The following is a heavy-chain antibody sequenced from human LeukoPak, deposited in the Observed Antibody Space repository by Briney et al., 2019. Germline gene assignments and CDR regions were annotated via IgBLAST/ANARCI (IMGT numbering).Heavy chain of an antibody. CDR2: IIPILGIS. CDR3: ARGRVYGSGSQDPGMDV. J-gene: IGHJ6*02. D-gene: IGHD3-10*01. V-gene: IGHV1-69*04. Sequence: GASVKVSCKASGGTFSSYAISWVRQAPGQGLEWMGRIIPILGISNYAQKFQGRVTITEDISTSTAYMELSSLRSEDMAVYYCARGRVYGSGSQDPGMDVWGQGTTVTVSS. CDR1: GGTFSSYA.